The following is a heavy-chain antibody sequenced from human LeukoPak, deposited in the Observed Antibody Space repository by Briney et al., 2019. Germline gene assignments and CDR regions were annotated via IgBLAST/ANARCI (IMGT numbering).Heavy chain of an antibody. CDR2: ISSSSSTI. V-gene: IGHV3-48*04. CDR1: GFTFSSYS. D-gene: IGHD6-19*01. CDR3: ARAWQWLVPYYFDY. Sequence: GGSLRLSCAASGFTFSSYSMNWVRQAPGKGLEWVSYISSSSSTIYYADSVKGRFTISRDNAKNSLYLQMNNLRAEDTAVYYCARAWQWLVPYYFDYWGQGTLVTVSS. J-gene: IGHJ4*02.